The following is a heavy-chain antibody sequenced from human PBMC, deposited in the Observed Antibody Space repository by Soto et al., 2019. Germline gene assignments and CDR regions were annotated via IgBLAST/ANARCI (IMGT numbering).Heavy chain of an antibody. CDR2: IKQDGNER. J-gene: IGHJ3*02. D-gene: IGHD6-6*01. V-gene: IGHV3-7*01. CDR1: GFSFSAYY. CDR3: AAYSTSRHAGFDI. Sequence: PGGSLRLSCAASGFSFSAYYMSWVRQAPGKGLEWLATIKQDGNERYYVDSVKGRFTISGDSAKNSLFLIMDSLRAEDTAVYYCAAYSTSRHAGFDIWGQGTMVTVSS.